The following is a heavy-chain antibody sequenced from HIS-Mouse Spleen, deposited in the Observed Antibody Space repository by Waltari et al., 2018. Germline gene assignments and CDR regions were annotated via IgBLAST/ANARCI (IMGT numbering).Heavy chain of an antibody. CDR1: GGSFSGYY. CDR3: ARGIPLAPGYWYFDL. CDR2: INDSGST. V-gene: IGHV4-34*01. Sequence: QVQLQQWGAGLLKPSETLSLTCAVYGGSFSGYYWSWIRQPPGKGLEWIGEINDSGSTNCNPSLKGRVTISVDTSKNQFSLKLSYVTAADTAVYYCARGIPLAPGYWYFDLWGRGTLVTVSS. J-gene: IGHJ2*01.